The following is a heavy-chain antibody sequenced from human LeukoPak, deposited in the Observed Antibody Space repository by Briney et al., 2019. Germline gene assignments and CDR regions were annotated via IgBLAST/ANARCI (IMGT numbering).Heavy chain of an antibody. CDR2: MNLNSGGT. CDR3: SRDSHDYVWGSYRYKFDY. J-gene: IGHJ4*02. CDR1: VYTFTRYL. Sequence: ASVNVSRQPSVYTFTRYLMHSVGPAAGRGLEWMGGMNLNSGGTNQAPTLQGRVTMTTDTSTSTAYMELRSLRSDDTAVYYCSRDSHDYVWGSYRYKFDYWGQGTLVTVSS. V-gene: IGHV1-2*02. D-gene: IGHD3-16*02.